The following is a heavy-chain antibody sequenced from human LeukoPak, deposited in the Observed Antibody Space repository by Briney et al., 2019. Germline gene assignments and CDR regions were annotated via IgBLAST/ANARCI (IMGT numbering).Heavy chain of an antibody. Sequence: SETLSLTCTVSGYSISSGYYWGWIRQPPGKGLEWIGSIYHSGSTYYNPSLKSRVTISVDTSKNQFSLKLSSVTAADTAVYYCARAPYGSGSYYRGFDYWGQGTLVTVSS. CDR1: GYSISSGYY. D-gene: IGHD3-10*01. J-gene: IGHJ4*02. CDR2: IYHSGST. CDR3: ARAPYGSGSYYRGFDY. V-gene: IGHV4-38-2*02.